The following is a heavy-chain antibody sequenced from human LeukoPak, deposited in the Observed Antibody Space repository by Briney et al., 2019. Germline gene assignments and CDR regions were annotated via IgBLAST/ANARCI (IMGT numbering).Heavy chain of an antibody. Sequence: PSETLSLTCSVSGGSISTYYWSWIRQAPGKGLEWIGYIYYSGSTNYNPPLKSRVTISVDTSKNQFSLKLSSVTAADAAVYYCARDGIDYGDYHDAFDIWGQGTMVTVSS. CDR1: GGSISTYY. V-gene: IGHV4-59*01. CDR2: IYYSGST. J-gene: IGHJ3*02. D-gene: IGHD4-17*01. CDR3: ARDGIDYGDYHDAFDI.